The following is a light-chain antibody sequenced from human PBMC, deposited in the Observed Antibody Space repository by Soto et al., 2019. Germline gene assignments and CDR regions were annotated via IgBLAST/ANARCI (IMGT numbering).Light chain of an antibody. Sequence: QSVLTQPPSVSGAPGQRVTISCTGSSSKIGAGYDVHWYQQLPGTAPKLLIYGNSNRPSGVPDRFSGSKSGTSASLAITGLQAEDEADYYCQSYDSSLSGWGVFGGGTHLTVL. CDR3: QSYDSSLSGWGV. CDR2: GNS. V-gene: IGLV1-40*01. CDR1: SSKIGAGYD. J-gene: IGLJ3*02.